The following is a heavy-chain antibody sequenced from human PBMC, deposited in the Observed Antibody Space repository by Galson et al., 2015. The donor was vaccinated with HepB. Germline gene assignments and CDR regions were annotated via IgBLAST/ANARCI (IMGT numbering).Heavy chain of an antibody. D-gene: IGHD2-2*01. J-gene: IGHJ5*02. Sequence: SVKVSCKASGFTFTSSIIQWVRQARGQRLEWIGWIVVGRGNTRYAQRFQERVTMTRDMSTGTVYMELRSLRSDDTAVYYCAADTTYTTSWYNWFDPWGQGTLVTVSS. CDR3: AADTTYTTSWYNWFDP. CDR2: IVVGRGNT. CDR1: GFTFTSSI. V-gene: IGHV1-58*02.